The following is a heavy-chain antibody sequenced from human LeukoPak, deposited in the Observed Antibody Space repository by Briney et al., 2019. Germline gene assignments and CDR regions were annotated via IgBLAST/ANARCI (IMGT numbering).Heavy chain of an antibody. J-gene: IGHJ4*02. Sequence: SETLSLTCTVSGGSISSYYWSWIRQPPGKGLEWIGYIYYSGSTNYNPSLKSRVTISVDTSKNQFSLKLSSVTAADTAVYYCGRDLGPEWGQGTLVTVSS. D-gene: IGHD7-27*01. CDR3: GRDLGPE. V-gene: IGHV4-59*01. CDR2: IYYSGST. CDR1: GGSISSYY.